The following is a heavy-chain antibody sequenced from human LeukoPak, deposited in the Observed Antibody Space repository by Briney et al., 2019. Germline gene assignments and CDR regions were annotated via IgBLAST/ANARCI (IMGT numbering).Heavy chain of an antibody. Sequence: ASVKVSCKASGYTFTSYAMHWVRQAPGQRLEWMGWINAGNGNTKYSQEFQGRVTITRDTSASTAYMELSSLRSEDMAVYYCAREYGVAAAFGAFDIWGQGTMVTVPS. CDR2: INAGNGNT. CDR3: AREYGVAAAFGAFDI. V-gene: IGHV1-3*03. CDR1: GYTFTSYA. D-gene: IGHD6-13*01. J-gene: IGHJ3*02.